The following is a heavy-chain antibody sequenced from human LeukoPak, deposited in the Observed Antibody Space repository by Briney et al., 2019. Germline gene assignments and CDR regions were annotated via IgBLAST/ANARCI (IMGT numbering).Heavy chain of an antibody. V-gene: IGHV3-33*01. CDR1: GCTFSSYG. D-gene: IGHD5-12*01. CDR2: IWYDGSNK. Sequence: GGSLRLSCAASGCTFSSYGMHWVRQAPGKGLEWVAVIWYDGSNKYYADSVKGRFTISRDSAKNSLYLQMSSLRDEDTAVYYCARDAGNSGYGMDVWGQGTTVTVSS. J-gene: IGHJ6*02. CDR3: ARDAGNSGYGMDV.